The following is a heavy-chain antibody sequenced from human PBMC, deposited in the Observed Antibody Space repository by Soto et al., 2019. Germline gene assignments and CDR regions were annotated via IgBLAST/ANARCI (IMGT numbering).Heavy chain of an antibody. CDR1: GGSISSGGHY. CDR3: ARDQAYDYTSPGDYYYYGMDV. Sequence: SETLSLTCTVSGGSISSGGHYWSCIRHHPGQGLEWIGYIYYSGSTSYNPSLKSRVTISVDTSKNQFSLNLSSVTAADSAVYYCARDQAYDYTSPGDYYYYGMDVWGQGTTVTVSS. J-gene: IGHJ6*01. CDR2: IYYSGST. V-gene: IGHV4-31*03. D-gene: IGHD4-4*01.